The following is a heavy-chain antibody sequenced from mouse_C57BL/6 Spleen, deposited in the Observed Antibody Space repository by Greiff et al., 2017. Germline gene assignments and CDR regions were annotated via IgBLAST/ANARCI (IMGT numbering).Heavy chain of an antibody. CDR1: GYTFTSYW. J-gene: IGHJ2*01. Sequence: QVQLKQPGAELVRPGSSVKLSCKASGYTFTSYWMDWVKQRPGQGLEWIGNIYPSDSETHYNQKFKDKATLTVDKSSSTAYMQLSSLTSEDSAVYYCARTGYYGCCDYWGQGTTLTVSS. CDR2: IYPSDSET. D-gene: IGHD2-2*01. CDR3: ARTGYYGCCDY. V-gene: IGHV1-61*01.